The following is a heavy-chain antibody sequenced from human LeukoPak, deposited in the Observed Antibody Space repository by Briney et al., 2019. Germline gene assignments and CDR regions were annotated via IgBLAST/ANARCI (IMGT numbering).Heavy chain of an antibody. Sequence: ASMKVSCKASGYTFTGYYMHWVRQAPGQGLEWMGWINPNSGGTNYAQKFQGRVTMTRDTSISTAYMELSRLRSDDTAVYYCARGEEASLEEITIFGVVIPYDYWGQGTLVTVSS. J-gene: IGHJ4*02. CDR3: ARGEEASLEEITIFGVVIPYDY. V-gene: IGHV1-2*02. CDR1: GYTFTGYY. D-gene: IGHD3-3*01. CDR2: INPNSGGT.